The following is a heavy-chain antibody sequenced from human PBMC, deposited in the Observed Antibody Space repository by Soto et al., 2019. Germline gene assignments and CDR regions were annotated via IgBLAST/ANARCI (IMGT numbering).Heavy chain of an antibody. Sequence: QVQLQESGPGLVKPSQTLSLTCTVSGGSISSGGYYWSWIRQHPGKGLEWIGYIYYSGSTYYNPSLKGRVTISVDTSKNQFSLKLSSVTAADTAVYYCARGRHALRLHLGELSLSPFDYWGQGTLVTVSS. CDR2: IYYSGST. J-gene: IGHJ4*02. V-gene: IGHV4-31*03. D-gene: IGHD3-16*02. CDR1: GGSISSGGYY. CDR3: ARGRHALRLHLGELSLSPFDY.